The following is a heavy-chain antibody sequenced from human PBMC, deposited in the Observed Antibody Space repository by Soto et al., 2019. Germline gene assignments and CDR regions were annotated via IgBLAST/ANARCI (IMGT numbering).Heavy chain of an antibody. CDR3: AKGYWGYRPLDYYYYSMDV. V-gene: IGHV3-23*01. D-gene: IGHD5-18*01. CDR1: GFTFSSQA. J-gene: IGHJ6*03. CDR2: ISGSGTAT. Sequence: EVQLLESGGGLVQPGGSLRLSCTASGFTFSSQAMGWVRQAPDKGLVWVSGISGSGTATYYADSVKGRFTISRDNSKNTLYLQMNGLRAEDTALYYCAKGYWGYRPLDYYYYSMDVWGNGTTVTVSS.